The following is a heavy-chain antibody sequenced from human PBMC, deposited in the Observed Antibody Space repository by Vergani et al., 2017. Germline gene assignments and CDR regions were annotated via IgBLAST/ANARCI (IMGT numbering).Heavy chain of an antibody. J-gene: IGHJ4*02. CDR3: AKDSLWGSYPPTYFDY. CDR1: GFTFDDYA. Sequence: EVQLVESGGGLVQPGRSLRLSCAASGFTFDDYAMHWVRQAPGKGLEWVSGISWNSGSIGYADSVKGRFTISRDNSKNTLYLQMNSLRAEDTAVYYCAKDSLWGSYPPTYFDYWGQGTLVTVSS. D-gene: IGHD1-26*01. V-gene: IGHV3-9*01. CDR2: ISWNSGSI.